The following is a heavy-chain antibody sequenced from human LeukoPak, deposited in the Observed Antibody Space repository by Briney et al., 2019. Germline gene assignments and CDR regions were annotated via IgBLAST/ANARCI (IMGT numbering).Heavy chain of an antibody. CDR2: LSDDGSNK. D-gene: IGHD6-13*01. CDR3: AKDPHSSSWYYFDS. Sequence: GGSLRLSCAASRFTFSYFAMHWVRQAPGKGLEWVAVLSDDGSNKFYADSVKGRFTISRDNSKNTLYLQMNSLSAEDTAFYYCAKDPHSSSWYYFDSWGQGTLVTVSS. V-gene: IGHV3-30*18. CDR1: RFTFSYFA. J-gene: IGHJ4*02.